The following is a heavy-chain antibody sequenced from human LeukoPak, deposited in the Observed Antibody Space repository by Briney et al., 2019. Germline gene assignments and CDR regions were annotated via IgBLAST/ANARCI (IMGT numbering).Heavy chain of an antibody. D-gene: IGHD5-12*01. J-gene: IGHJ3*02. CDR2: IYYSGST. CDR3: ASSWLRDDAFDT. Sequence: KASETLSLTCTVSGGSVSSGSYYWSWIRQPPGKGLEWIGYIYYSGSTNYNPSLKSQVTISVDTSKNQFSLKLSSVTAADTAVYYCASSWLRDDAFDTWGQGTMVTVSS. V-gene: IGHV4-61*01. CDR1: GGSVSSGSYY.